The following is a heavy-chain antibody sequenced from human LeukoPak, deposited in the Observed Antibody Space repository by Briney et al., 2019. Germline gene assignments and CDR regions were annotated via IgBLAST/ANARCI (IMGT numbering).Heavy chain of an antibody. J-gene: IGHJ4*02. D-gene: IGHD6-19*01. Sequence: PGGSLRLSCAASRFTFSNYAMSWVRQAPGKGLEWVSAISGSGGSTYYADSVKGRFTISRDDSKNMVYLQMNSLRAEDTAVYFCAREGYSSGWFRLWGQGTLVTVSS. V-gene: IGHV3-23*01. CDR2: ISGSGGST. CDR3: AREGYSSGWFRL. CDR1: RFTFSNYA.